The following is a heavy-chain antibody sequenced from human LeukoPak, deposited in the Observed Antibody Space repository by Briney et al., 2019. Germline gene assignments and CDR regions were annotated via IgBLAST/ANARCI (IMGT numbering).Heavy chain of an antibody. CDR3: AKEGDISSSWYLSNYFDY. CDR1: GFTLRAYG. CDR2: ISYDGSNT. J-gene: IGHJ4*02. Sequence: PGRSLRLSCAASGFTLRAYGMHWVRQAPGKGLEWVAIISYDGSNTYYADSVKGRFTISRDNSKNTLYLQMDSLRTEDTAVYYCAKEGDISSSWYLSNYFDYWGQGTLVTVSS. V-gene: IGHV3-30*18. D-gene: IGHD6-13*01.